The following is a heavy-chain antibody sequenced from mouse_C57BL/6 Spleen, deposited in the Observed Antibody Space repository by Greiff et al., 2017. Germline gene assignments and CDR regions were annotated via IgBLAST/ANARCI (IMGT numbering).Heavy chain of an antibody. Sequence: DVKLQESGGGLVQPGGSMKLSCVASGFTFSNYWMNWVRQSPEKGLEWVAQIRLKSDNYATHYAESVKGRFTISRDDSKSSVYLQMNNLRAEDTGIYYCTRPLYAMDYWGQGTSVTVSS. CDR1: GFTFSNYW. V-gene: IGHV6-3*01. J-gene: IGHJ4*01. CDR3: TRPLYAMDY. CDR2: IRLKSDNYAT.